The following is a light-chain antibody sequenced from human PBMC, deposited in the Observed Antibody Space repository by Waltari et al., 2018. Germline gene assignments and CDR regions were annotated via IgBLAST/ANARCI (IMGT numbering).Light chain of an antibody. CDR1: QSVSRA. CDR3: QHYVRLPVT. CDR2: AAS. V-gene: IGKV3-20*01. J-gene: IGKJ1*01. Sequence: EIVLTQSPGTLSLSQGERATLSCRASQSVSRALAWYQQKPGQAPRLLIYAASSRATGIPDRFSGSGSGTDFSLTISRLEPEDFAVYYCQHYVRLPVTFGQGTKVEIK.